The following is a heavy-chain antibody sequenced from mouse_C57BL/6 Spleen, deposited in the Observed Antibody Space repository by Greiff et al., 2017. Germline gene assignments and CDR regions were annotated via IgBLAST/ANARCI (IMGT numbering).Heavy chain of an antibody. CDR2: IDPSDSYT. D-gene: IGHD3-2*02. Sequence: QVQLKQPGAELVKPGASVKLSCKASGYTFTSYWMQWVKQRPGQGLEWIGEIDPSDSYTNYNQKFKGKATLTVDTSSSTAYMQLSSLTSEDSAVYYCARRLGSSGYGFSYWGQGTLVTVSA. CDR1: GYTFTSYW. V-gene: IGHV1-50*01. J-gene: IGHJ3*01. CDR3: ARRLGSSGYGFSY.